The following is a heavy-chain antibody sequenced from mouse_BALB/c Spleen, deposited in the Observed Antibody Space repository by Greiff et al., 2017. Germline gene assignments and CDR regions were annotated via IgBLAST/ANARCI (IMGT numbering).Heavy chain of an antibody. Sequence: VQLKESGGGLVQPGGSRKLSCAASGFTFSSFGMHWVRQAPEKGLEWVAYISSGSSTIYYADTVKGRFTISRDNPKNTLFLQMTSLRSEDTAMYYCARWNYYGSSSYFDYWGQGTTLTVSS. CDR3: ARWNYYGSSSYFDY. V-gene: IGHV5-17*02. J-gene: IGHJ2*01. D-gene: IGHD1-1*01. CDR2: ISSGSSTI. CDR1: GFTFSSFG.